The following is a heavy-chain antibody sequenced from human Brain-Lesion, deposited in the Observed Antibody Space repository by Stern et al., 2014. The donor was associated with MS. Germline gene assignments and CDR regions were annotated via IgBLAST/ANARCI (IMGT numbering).Heavy chain of an antibody. J-gene: IGHJ5*02. CDR3: ARAHVDTWDWFDP. V-gene: IGHV3-74*02. D-gene: IGHD5-18*01. CDR1: GFTFSTYW. Sequence: EVQLVQSGGDLVQPGGSLRLSCTASGFTFSTYWMHWVRQAPGKGLVSVSRINGDGSRTSYADSVKGRFTISRDNAKNTLYVQMNSLRVEDTAVYYCARAHVDTWDWFDPWGQGTLVTVSS. CDR2: INGDGSRT.